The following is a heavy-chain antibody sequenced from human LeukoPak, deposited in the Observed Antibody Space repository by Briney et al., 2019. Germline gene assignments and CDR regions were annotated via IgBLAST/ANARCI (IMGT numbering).Heavy chain of an antibody. CDR1: GYTFTSYG. CDR2: ISAYNGNT. Sequence: ASVKVSCKASGYTFTSYGISWVRQAPGQGLEWMGWISAYNGNTNYAQKLQGRVTMTTDTSTSTAYMELRSLRSDDTAVYYCARLLSGNSEHNWFDPWGQGTLVTVSS. J-gene: IGHJ5*02. D-gene: IGHD4-23*01. V-gene: IGHV1-18*01. CDR3: ARLLSGNSEHNWFDP.